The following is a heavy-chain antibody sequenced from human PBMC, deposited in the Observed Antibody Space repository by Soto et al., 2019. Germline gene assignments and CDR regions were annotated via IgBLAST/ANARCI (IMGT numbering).Heavy chain of an antibody. V-gene: IGHV4-31*03. CDR2: IYNNGGT. CDR1: VDSINTGAYY. J-gene: IGHJ4*02. CDR3: ARGLTEWSNDY. D-gene: IGHD3-3*01. Sequence: TLSVTCTVSVDSINTGAYYWTWIRQSPGKGLEWIGCIYNNGGTDYSPSLESRVSISMDTSKNQFSLSLTSVTAADTAIYYCARGLTEWSNDYWGQGALVTAPQ.